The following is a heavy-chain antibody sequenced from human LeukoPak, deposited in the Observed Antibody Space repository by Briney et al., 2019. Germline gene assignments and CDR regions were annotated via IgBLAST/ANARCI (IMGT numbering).Heavy chain of an antibody. V-gene: IGHV3-48*03. CDR2: ISSSGSTT. J-gene: IGHJ4*02. CDR3: AREGRSAGYCSGGSCYYFDY. CDR1: GFTFSSYE. Sequence: PGGSLRLSCAASGFTFSSYEMSWVRQAPGKGLEWVSYISSSGSTTHYADSVKGRFTVSRDNAKNSLHLQMDSLRAEDTAVYYCAREGRSAGYCSGGSCYYFDYWGQGILVTVSS. D-gene: IGHD2-15*01.